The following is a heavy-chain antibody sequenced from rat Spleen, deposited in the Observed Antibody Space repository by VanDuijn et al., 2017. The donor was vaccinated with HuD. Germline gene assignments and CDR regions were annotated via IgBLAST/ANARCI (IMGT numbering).Heavy chain of an antibody. Sequence: EVQLVESGGGLVQPGRSLKLSCAASGFTFSNYDMAWVRQAPTKGLEWIASISPGGGNTYYRDSVKGRFTISRDNAKSTLYLQMDSLRSEDTATYYCARQGMGIRRDYFAYWGQGVMVTVSS. V-gene: IGHV5S23*01. CDR2: ISPGGGNT. CDR3: ARQGMGIRRDYFAY. D-gene: IGHD1-9*01. J-gene: IGHJ2*01. CDR1: GFTFSNYD.